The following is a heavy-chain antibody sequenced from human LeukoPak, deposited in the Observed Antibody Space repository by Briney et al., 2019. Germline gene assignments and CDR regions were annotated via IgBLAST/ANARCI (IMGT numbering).Heavy chain of an antibody. D-gene: IGHD3-16*01. V-gene: IGHV1-8*03. CDR2: MNPNSGNT. Sequence: ASVKVSCKASGYTFTSYDISWVRQATGQGLEWMGWMNPNSGNTGYAQKFQGRVTITRNTSISTAYMELSRLRSDDTAVYYCASLYTLGGLEEDYWGQGTLVTVSS. CDR3: ASLYTLGGLEEDY. J-gene: IGHJ4*02. CDR1: GYTFTSYD.